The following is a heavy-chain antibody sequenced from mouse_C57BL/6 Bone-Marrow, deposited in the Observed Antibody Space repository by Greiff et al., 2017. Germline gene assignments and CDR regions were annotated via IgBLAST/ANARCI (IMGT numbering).Heavy chain of an antibody. CDR3: ARLGVGLRYFDS. Sequence: QVQLQQSGAELVKPGASVKISCKASGYAFSSYWMNWVKQRPGKGLEWIGQIYPGDGDTNYNGKFKGKATLTADKSSSTAYMQLSSLTSEDSAVYFCARLGVGLRYFDSWGQGTTLTVSS. CDR2: IYPGDGDT. CDR1: GYAFSSYW. D-gene: IGHD2-4*01. V-gene: IGHV1-80*01. J-gene: IGHJ2*01.